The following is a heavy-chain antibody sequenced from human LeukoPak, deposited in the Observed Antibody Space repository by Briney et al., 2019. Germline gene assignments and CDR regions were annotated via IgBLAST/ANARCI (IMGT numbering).Heavy chain of an antibody. V-gene: IGHV1-69*13. J-gene: IGHJ4*02. D-gene: IGHD3-22*01. CDR2: IIPIFGTA. CDR1: GGTFSSYA. CDR3: ARDKGDYDTSGSLFVF. Sequence: GASVKVSCKASGGTFSSYAISWVRQAPGQGLEWMGGIIPIFGTANYAQKFQGRVTITADESTSTAYMELNSLRAEDTAVYYCARDKGDYDTSGSLFVFGGQGTLVTVSS.